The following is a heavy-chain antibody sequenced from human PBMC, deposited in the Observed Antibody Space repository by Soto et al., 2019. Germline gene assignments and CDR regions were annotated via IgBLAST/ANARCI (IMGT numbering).Heavy chain of an antibody. D-gene: IGHD2-8*01. CDR3: ARMDRILYPRDWFDP. CDR2: INHSGST. CDR1: GGSFSGYY. J-gene: IGHJ5*02. V-gene: IGHV4-34*01. Sequence: SETLSLTCAVYGGSFSGYYWSWIRQPPGKGLEWIGEINHSGSTNYNPSLKSRVTISVDTSKNQFSLKLSSVTAADTAVYYCARMDRILYPRDWFDPWGQGTLVTVSS.